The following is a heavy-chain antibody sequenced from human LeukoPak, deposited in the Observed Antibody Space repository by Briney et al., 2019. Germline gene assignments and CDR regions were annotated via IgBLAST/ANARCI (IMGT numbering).Heavy chain of an antibody. CDR3: ARSDFIAAPAYFDY. J-gene: IGHJ4*02. CDR1: GYTFTGYY. CDR2: INPNSGGT. D-gene: IGHD6-6*01. V-gene: IGHV1-2*02. Sequence: GASVKVSCKASGYTFTGYYMHWVRQAPGQGLEWMGWINPNSGGTNYAQKLQGRVTMTTDTSTSTAYMELRSLRPDDTAVYYCARSDFIAAPAYFDYWGQGTLVTVSS.